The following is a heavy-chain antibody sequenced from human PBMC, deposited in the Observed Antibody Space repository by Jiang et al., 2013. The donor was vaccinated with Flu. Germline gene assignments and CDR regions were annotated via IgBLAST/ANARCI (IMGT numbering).Heavy chain of an antibody. CDR3: TRHPSNGVGANWWSFDY. D-gene: IGHD1-26*01. CDR1: GASMTNYY. J-gene: IGHJ4*02. V-gene: IGHV4-59*01. Sequence: SGSGLVKPSETLSLTCTVSGASMTNYYWSWIRQPPGKGLEWIGYIYYNGNTHYNPSLKSRLTISVDTSENQFSLKLTSVTAADTAVYYCTRHPSNGVGANWWSFDYWGQGSPGHRLL. CDR2: IYYNGNT.